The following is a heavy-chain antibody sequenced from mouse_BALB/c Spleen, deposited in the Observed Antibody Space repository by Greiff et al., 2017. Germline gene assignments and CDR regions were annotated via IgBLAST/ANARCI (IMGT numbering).Heavy chain of an antibody. D-gene: IGHD2-2*01. V-gene: IGHV1-15*01. CDR1: GYTFTDYE. CDR2: IDPETGGT. J-gene: IGHJ4*01. CDR3: TRFVGYGAMDY. Sequence: QVQLKESGAELVRPGASVTLSCKASGYTFTDYEMPWVKQTPVHGLEWIGAIDPETGGTAYNQKFKGKATLTADKSSSTAYMELRSLTSEDSAVYYCTRFVGYGAMDYWGQGTSVTVSS.